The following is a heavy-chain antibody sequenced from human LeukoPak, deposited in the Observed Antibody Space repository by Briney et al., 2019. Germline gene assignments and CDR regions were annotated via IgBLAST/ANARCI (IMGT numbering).Heavy chain of an antibody. CDR1: GFTFGDYA. V-gene: IGHV3-30*04. Sequence: GGSLRLSCTASGFTFGDYAMHWVRQAPGKGLEWVAVISYDGSNKYYADSVKGRFTISRDNSKNTLYLQMNSLRAEDTAVYYCARDRVAFDIWGQGTMVTVSS. CDR2: ISYDGSNK. J-gene: IGHJ3*02. CDR3: ARDRVAFDI.